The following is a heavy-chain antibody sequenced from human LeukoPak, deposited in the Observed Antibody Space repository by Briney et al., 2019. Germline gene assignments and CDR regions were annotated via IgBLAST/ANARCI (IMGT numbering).Heavy chain of an antibody. CDR2: FDPEDGET. CDR3: ATDPSWSVQLEPNYYYGMDV. CDR1: GYTLTELS. V-gene: IGHV1-24*01. D-gene: IGHD1-1*01. Sequence: ASVNVSCTVSGYTLTELSMHWVRQAPGKGLEWMGGFDPEDGETIYAQKFQGRVTMTEDTSTDTAYMELSSLRSEDTAVYYCATDPSWSVQLEPNYYYGMDVWGQGTTVTVSS. J-gene: IGHJ6*02.